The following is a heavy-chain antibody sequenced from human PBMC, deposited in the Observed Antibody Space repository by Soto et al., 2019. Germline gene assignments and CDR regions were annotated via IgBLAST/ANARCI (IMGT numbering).Heavy chain of an antibody. Sequence: GGSLRLSCAASGFTFSSYAMSWVRQAPGKGLEWVSAISGSGGSTYYADSVKGRFTISRDNSKNTLYLQMNSLRAEDTAVYYCAKDPHYYGSGAPPYGMDVWGQGTTVTVSS. CDR3: AKDPHYYGSGAPPYGMDV. V-gene: IGHV3-23*01. J-gene: IGHJ6*02. D-gene: IGHD3-10*01. CDR2: ISGSGGST. CDR1: GFTFSSYA.